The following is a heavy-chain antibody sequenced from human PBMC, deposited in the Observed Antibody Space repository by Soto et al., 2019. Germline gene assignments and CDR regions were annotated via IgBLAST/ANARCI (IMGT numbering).Heavy chain of an antibody. V-gene: IGHV3-30-3*01. J-gene: IGHJ4*02. D-gene: IGHD5-12*01. CDR3: AGATPPTSRNPIDY. Sequence: GGSLRLSCAASGFTFSSYAMHWVRQAPGKGLEWVAVISYDGSNKYYADSVKGRFTISRDNSKNTLYLQMNSLRAEDTAVYYCAGATPPTSRNPIDYWGQGTLVTVSS. CDR2: ISYDGSNK. CDR1: GFTFSSYA.